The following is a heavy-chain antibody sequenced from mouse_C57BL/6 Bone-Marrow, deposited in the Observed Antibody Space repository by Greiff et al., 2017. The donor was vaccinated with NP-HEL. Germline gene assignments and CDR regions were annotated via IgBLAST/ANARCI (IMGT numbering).Heavy chain of an antibody. V-gene: IGHV1-69*01. D-gene: IGHD2-5*01. CDR2: IDPSDSYT. J-gene: IGHJ4*01. CDR3: ARPYSNYAMDY. Sequence: VQLQQPGAELVMPGASVKLSCKASGYTFTSYWMHWVKQRPGQGLEWIGEIDPSDSYTNYNQKFKGKSTLTVDKSSITAYMQLSSLTSEDSAVYYGARPYSNYAMDYWGQGTSVTVSS. CDR1: GYTFTSYW.